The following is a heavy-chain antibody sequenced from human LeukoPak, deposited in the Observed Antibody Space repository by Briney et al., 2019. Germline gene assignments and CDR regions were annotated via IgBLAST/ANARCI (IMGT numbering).Heavy chain of an antibody. J-gene: IGHJ4*02. CDR3: ASDLGVCSGGTCYPVYDY. D-gene: IGHD2-15*01. CDR2: IKEDGSEK. Sequence: GGSLRLSCAASGIIVSRYWMTWVREAPGKGLEWVADIKEDGSEKHYVDSVKGRFTISRDNAENSLYLQMNSLRAEDTAIYYCASDLGVCSGGTCYPVYDYWGQGIPVTVSS. V-gene: IGHV3-7*01. CDR1: GIIVSRYW.